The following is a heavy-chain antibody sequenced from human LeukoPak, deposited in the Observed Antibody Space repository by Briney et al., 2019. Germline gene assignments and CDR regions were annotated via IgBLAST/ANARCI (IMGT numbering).Heavy chain of an antibody. Sequence: SETLSLTCTVSGYSISSGYYWGWIRQPPGKGLEWIGSIYHSGSTYYNPSLKSRVTISVDTSKNQFSLKLSSVTAADTAVYYCARDYGSGSYYREQYFDYWGQGTLVTVSS. CDR3: ARDYGSGSYYREQYFDY. J-gene: IGHJ4*02. D-gene: IGHD3-10*01. V-gene: IGHV4-38-2*02. CDR2: IYHSGST. CDR1: GYSISSGYY.